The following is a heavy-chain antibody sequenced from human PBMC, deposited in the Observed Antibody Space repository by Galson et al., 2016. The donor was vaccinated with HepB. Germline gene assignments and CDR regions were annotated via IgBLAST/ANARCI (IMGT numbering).Heavy chain of an antibody. CDR3: ARAVVAWLLIGLVADY. Sequence: SLRLSCAASGFSFNSYGMHWVRQAPGKGLEWVAVLSYDENKEFYADSIKGRFTISRDTSKNTLFLQMDSLRPEDTAVYYCARAVVAWLLIGLVADYWGQGTLVTVSS. J-gene: IGHJ4*02. CDR1: GFSFNSYG. CDR2: LSYDENKE. D-gene: IGHD3-3*01. V-gene: IGHV3-30*03.